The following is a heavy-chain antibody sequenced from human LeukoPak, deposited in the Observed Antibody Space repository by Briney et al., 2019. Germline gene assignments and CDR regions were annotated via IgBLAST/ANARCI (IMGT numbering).Heavy chain of an antibody. CDR3: AKDGDMVRGVIMYFDY. J-gene: IGHJ4*02. V-gene: IGHV3-23*01. Sequence: PGGSLRLSCAASGFTFSNYAMSWVRQATGKGLEWVSTVYFGGGITYSADSVKGRFTISRDDSRNTLYLEMNSLRAEDTAVYYCAKDGDMVRGVIMYFDYWGQGTLVTVSS. CDR1: GFTFSNYA. D-gene: IGHD3-10*01. CDR2: VYFGGGIT.